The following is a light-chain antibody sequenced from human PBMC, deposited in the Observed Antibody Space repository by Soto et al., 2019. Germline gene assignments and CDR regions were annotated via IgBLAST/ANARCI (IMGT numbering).Light chain of an antibody. CDR2: GAS. V-gene: IGKV3-20*01. Sequence: EIVLTQSPGTLSLSPGERATLSCRASQSVSSSYLAWYQQKPGQAPRLLIYGASSRSTGIPVRVSGSGSGTEFTLTISRLEPDDFAVYYCQQYGSSPYTFCQGNTLEIK. J-gene: IGKJ2*01. CDR1: QSVSSSY. CDR3: QQYGSSPYT.